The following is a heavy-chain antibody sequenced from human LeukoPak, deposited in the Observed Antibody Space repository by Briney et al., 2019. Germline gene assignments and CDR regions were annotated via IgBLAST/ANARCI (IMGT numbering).Heavy chain of an antibody. V-gene: IGHV3-30*18. CDR2: ISYDGSNK. Sequence: PGGSLRLSCAASGFTFSSYGMYWVRQAPGKGLEWVAVISYDGSNKYYADSVKGRFTISRDNSKNTLYLQMNSLRAEDTAVYYCAKDTGIITMIVVDPMGLDYWGQGTLVTVSS. J-gene: IGHJ4*02. CDR1: GFTFSSYG. D-gene: IGHD3-22*01. CDR3: AKDTGIITMIVVDPMGLDY.